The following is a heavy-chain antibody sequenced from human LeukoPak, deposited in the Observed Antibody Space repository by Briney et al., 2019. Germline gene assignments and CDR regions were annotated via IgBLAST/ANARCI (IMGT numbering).Heavy chain of an antibody. CDR3: AIVGYNWNDEALFDY. D-gene: IGHD1-1*01. Sequence: ASVKVSCKASGYTSTVINMQWVRQAPGQGLEWMGWINPNSGCTNYAQKFQGRVTMTRDTSNSTAYMELSRLRAEYTPVLRCAIVGYNWNDEALFDYWGQGTLVTVSS. CDR1: GYTSTVIN. J-gene: IGHJ4*02. CDR2: INPNSGCT. V-gene: IGHV1-2*02.